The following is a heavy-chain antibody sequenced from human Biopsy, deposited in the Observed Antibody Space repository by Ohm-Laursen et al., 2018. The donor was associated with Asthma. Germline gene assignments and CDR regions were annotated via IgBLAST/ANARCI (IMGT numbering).Heavy chain of an antibody. V-gene: IGHV3-66*01. Sequence: SLRLSCAASGFAVSRDHMFWVRQAPGKGLEWVSVIYSGGTSHTADSVRGRFTISRDYSKNTLYLQMHSLRAEDTAVYYCATNSGAYKNSLGDGLDVWGQGTTVIVSS. J-gene: IGHJ6*02. CDR2: IYSGGTS. D-gene: IGHD1-26*01. CDR1: GFAVSRDH. CDR3: ATNSGAYKNSLGDGLDV.